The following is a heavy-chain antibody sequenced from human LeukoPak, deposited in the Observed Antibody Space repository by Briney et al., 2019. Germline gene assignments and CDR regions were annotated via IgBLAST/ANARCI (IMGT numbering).Heavy chain of an antibody. J-gene: IGHJ4*02. Sequence: GASVKVSCKASGYTFTGYYMHWVRQAPGQGLEWMGWINPNSGGTNYAQKFQGRVTMTRDTSISTAYMELSRLRSDDTAVYYCASNNPLWFGELFPRDYWGQGTLVTVSS. CDR2: INPNSGGT. V-gene: IGHV1-2*02. CDR3: ASNNPLWFGELFPRDY. D-gene: IGHD3-10*01. CDR1: GYTFTGYY.